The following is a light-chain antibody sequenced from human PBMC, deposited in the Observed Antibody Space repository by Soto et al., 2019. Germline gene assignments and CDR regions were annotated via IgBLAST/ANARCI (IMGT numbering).Light chain of an antibody. V-gene: IGKV3-11*01. J-gene: IGKJ2*01. Sequence: EIVLTQSPATLSLSPGERATLSCRASQSVSSYLAWYQQKPGQAPSLLIYDASNRATGIPARFSGSGSGTDFTPAISSLEPEDFAVYYCQQRSNWPMYTFGQGTKLEIK. CDR2: DAS. CDR3: QQRSNWPMYT. CDR1: QSVSSY.